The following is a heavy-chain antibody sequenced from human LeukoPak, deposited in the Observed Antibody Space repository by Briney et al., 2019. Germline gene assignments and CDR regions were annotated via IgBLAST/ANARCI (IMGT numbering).Heavy chain of an antibody. D-gene: IGHD6-19*01. CDR2: ISAYNGNT. CDR1: GYTFTSYG. CDR3: ARRLAHYYYYYMDV. J-gene: IGHJ6*03. Sequence: ASVKVSCKASGYTFTSYGISWVRQAPGQGLEWMGWISAYNGNTNYAQKLQGRVTMTTDTSTSTAYMELMSLRSDDTAVYYCARRLAHYYYYYMDVWGKGTTVTISS. V-gene: IGHV1-18*01.